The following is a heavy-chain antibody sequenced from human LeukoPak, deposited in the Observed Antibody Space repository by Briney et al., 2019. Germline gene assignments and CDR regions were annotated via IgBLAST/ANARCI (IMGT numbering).Heavy chain of an antibody. CDR3: APRLAREYYGSGTSSFDL. V-gene: IGHV3-21*01. CDR1: GFTFSSYS. CDR2: ISSSSSYI. Sequence: PGGSLRLSCAASGFTFSSYSMNWVRQAPGKGLEWVSSISSSSSYIYYADSVKGRFTISRDNAKNSLYLQMNSLRAEDTAVYYCAPRLAREYYGSGTSSFDLWGRGTLVTVSS. D-gene: IGHD3-10*01. J-gene: IGHJ2*01.